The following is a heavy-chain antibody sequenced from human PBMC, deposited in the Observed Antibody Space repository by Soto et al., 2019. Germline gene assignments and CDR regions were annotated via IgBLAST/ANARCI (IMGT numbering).Heavy chain of an antibody. Sequence: GGSLRLSCAASGFTFSSYSMNWVRQAPGKGLEWVSYISSSSSTIYYADSVKGRFTITKDTSKNQVVLTMTNMDPVDTATYYCAQYRYGNFDYWGQGALVTVSS. D-gene: IGHD5-18*01. CDR2: ISSSSSTI. J-gene: IGHJ4*02. V-gene: IGHV3-48*04. CDR3: AQYRYGNFDY. CDR1: GFTFSSYS.